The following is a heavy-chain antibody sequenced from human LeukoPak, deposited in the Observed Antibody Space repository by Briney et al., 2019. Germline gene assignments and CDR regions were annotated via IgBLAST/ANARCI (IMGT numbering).Heavy chain of an antibody. Sequence: ASVKVSCKASGYTFTSYYMHWVRQAPGQGLEWMGIINPSGGSTSYAQKFQGRVTMTRDTSTSTVYMELSSLRSEDTAVYYCARVPLVVAATRYYYYGMDVWGQGTTVTVSS. CDR1: GYTFTSYY. J-gene: IGHJ6*02. CDR2: INPSGGST. V-gene: IGHV1-46*01. D-gene: IGHD2-15*01. CDR3: ARVPLVVAATRYYYYGMDV.